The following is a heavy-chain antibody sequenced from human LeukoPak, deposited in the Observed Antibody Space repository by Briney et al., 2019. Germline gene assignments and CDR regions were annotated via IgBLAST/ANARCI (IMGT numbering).Heavy chain of an antibody. Sequence: SETLSLTCAVSGYSISSGYYWGWIRQPPGKGLEWIGNIFHSGSTYYNPSLKSRVTISVDTSKNQFSLKMSSVTAADTAVYYCARPGKYSYGCSKSDAFDIWGQGTMVTVSS. V-gene: IGHV4-38-2*01. CDR1: GYSISSGYY. D-gene: IGHD5-18*01. CDR2: IFHSGST. J-gene: IGHJ3*02. CDR3: ARPGKYSYGCSKSDAFDI.